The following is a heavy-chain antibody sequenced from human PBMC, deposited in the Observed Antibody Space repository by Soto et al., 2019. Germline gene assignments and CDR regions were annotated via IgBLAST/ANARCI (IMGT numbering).Heavy chain of an antibody. CDR1: GGSISSGGYY. V-gene: IGHV4-31*03. J-gene: IGHJ5*02. D-gene: IGHD3-16*01. CDR2: IYYSGST. Sequence: VQLQESGPGLVKPSQTLSLTCTVSGGSISSGGYYWSWIRQHPGKGLEWIGYIYYSGSTYYNPSLKSRVTISVDTSKNQFSLKLSSVTAADTAVYYCARDRARGHWFDPWGQGTLVTVSS. CDR3: ARDRARGHWFDP.